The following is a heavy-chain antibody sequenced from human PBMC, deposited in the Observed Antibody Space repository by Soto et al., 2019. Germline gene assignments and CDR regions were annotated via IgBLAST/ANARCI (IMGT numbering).Heavy chain of an antibody. CDR1: GFSLTTSGVG. V-gene: IGHV2-5*02. D-gene: IGHD4-17*01. J-gene: IGHJ4*02. CDR2: IYWDDDK. CDR3: AHRMTYDDWDY. Sequence: QITLKESGPTLVKPTQTLTLTCTFSGFSLTTSGVGVGWIRQPPGKALEWLALIYWDDDKRYSPSLRSRLTXPXXTSKHQVVLTMTNMDPVDTATYYCAHRMTYDDWDYWGQGTLVTVSS.